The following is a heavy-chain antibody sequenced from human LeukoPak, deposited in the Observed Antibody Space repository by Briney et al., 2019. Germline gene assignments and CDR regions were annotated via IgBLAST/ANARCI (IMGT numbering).Heavy chain of an antibody. Sequence: SETLSLTCAVYGGPFRGFFWSWIRQAPGKGLEWIGEISHSGSSNYNPSLKSRVTISVDTSKNQFSLKLSSVTAADTAVYYCARVSPPWWFDPWGQGTLVTVSS. CDR1: GGPFRGFF. V-gene: IGHV4-34*01. J-gene: IGHJ5*02. CDR2: ISHSGSS. CDR3: ARVSPPWWFDP.